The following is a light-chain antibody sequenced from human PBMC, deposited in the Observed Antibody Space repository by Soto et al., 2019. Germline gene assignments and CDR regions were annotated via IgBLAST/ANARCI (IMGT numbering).Light chain of an antibody. CDR2: DAS. J-gene: IGKJ1*01. CDR1: QTISGW. V-gene: IGKV1-5*01. Sequence: DIQMTQSPSTLSTSVGDRVTISCRASQTISGWLAWYHQKPGKAPKLLIYDASSLESGVPSRFSGSGSGTEFTLTISSLQPDDFATYYCQQYNSYLWTFGQGTKVDNK. CDR3: QQYNSYLWT.